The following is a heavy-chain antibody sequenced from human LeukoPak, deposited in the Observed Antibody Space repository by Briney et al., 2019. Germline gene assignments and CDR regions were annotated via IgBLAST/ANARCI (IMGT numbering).Heavy chain of an antibody. D-gene: IGHD2-2*01. Sequence: GESMKISCKGSGYSFTSYWIGWVRQMPGKGLEWMGIIYPGDSDTRYSPSFQGQVTISADKSISTAYLQWSSLKASDTAMYYCARRNGYCSSTSCYEGDDYWGQGTLVTVSS. CDR3: ARRNGYCSSTSCYEGDDY. CDR2: IYPGDSDT. V-gene: IGHV5-51*01. J-gene: IGHJ4*02. CDR1: GYSFTSYW.